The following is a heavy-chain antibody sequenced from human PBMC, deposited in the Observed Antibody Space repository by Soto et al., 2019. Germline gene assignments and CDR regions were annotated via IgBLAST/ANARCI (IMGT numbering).Heavy chain of an antibody. Sequence: SETLSLTCAVYGGSLSDYYWNWLRQPPGKGLEWIGEINHRGTTSYNPSLKSRGDISVDTAMTQFSLKLRSVTAADTAIYYCARYQWNPGAFDPWGPGTQVTVSS. CDR2: INHRGTT. V-gene: IGHV4-34*01. CDR1: GGSLSDYY. J-gene: IGHJ5*02. CDR3: ARYQWNPGAFDP. D-gene: IGHD1-20*01.